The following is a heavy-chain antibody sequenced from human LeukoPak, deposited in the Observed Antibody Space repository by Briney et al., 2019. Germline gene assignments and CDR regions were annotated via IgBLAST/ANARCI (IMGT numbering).Heavy chain of an antibody. Sequence: ASVKVSCEASGYTFTSYYMHWVRQAPGQGLEWMGIINPSGGSTSYAQKFQGRVTMTRDTSTSTVYMELSSLRSEDTAVYYCARESLDSGYDWNYYYGMDVWGQGTTVTVSS. V-gene: IGHV1-46*01. CDR2: INPSGGST. D-gene: IGHD5-12*01. CDR1: GYTFTSYY. J-gene: IGHJ6*02. CDR3: ARESLDSGYDWNYYYGMDV.